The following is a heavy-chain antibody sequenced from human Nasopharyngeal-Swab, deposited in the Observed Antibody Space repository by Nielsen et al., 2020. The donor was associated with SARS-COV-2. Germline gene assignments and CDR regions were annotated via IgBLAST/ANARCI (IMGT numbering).Heavy chain of an antibody. V-gene: IGHV4-61*02. CDR3: VRDGWGFDGMDF. J-gene: IGHJ6*02. CDR2: IDGSGST. D-gene: IGHD3-10*01. CDR1: GGSINSNDYY. Sequence: LRLSCTVSGGSINSNDYYWTWIRQPAGRGLEWIGRIDGSGSTNYKPSLKSRVTISVDTSKKQFSLEMTSVTAEDTAVYYCVRDGWGFDGMDFWGQGTTVTVSS.